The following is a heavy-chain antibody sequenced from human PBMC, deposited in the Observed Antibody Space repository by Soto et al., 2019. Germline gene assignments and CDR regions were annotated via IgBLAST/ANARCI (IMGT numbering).Heavy chain of an antibody. V-gene: IGHV1-69*13. J-gene: IGHJ6*02. D-gene: IGHD6-6*01. CDR2: IIPIFGTA. CDR3: ARGRSSLAASLLYYYGMDV. CDR1: GGTFSSYA. Sequence: GASVKVSCKASGGTFSSYAISWVRQAPGQGLEWMGGIIPIFGTANYAQKFQGRVTITADESTSTAYMELSSLRSEDTAVYYCARGRSSLAASLLYYYGMDVWGQGTTVTVSS.